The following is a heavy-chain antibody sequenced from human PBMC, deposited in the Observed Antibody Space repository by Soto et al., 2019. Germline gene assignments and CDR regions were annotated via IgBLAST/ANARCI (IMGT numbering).Heavy chain of an antibody. J-gene: IGHJ5*02. CDR1: GGSITSHY. D-gene: IGHD7-27*01. Sequence: QVQLQESGPGLMKPSETLSLTCTVSGGSITSHYWSWIRQSPGKGLEWIGYINHRGNTNHHPSLKSRVTMSVDTSKNQFSLKLTSVTAADTAVYYCAKIGGDVGNLFDPWGQGTLLTVSS. V-gene: IGHV4-59*11. CDR2: INHRGNT. CDR3: AKIGGDVGNLFDP.